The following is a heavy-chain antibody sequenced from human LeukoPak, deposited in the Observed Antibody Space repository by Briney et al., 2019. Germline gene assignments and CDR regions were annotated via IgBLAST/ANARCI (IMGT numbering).Heavy chain of an antibody. J-gene: IGHJ4*02. CDR3: ARVPYNYDTSSYYYKYYFDY. D-gene: IGHD3-22*01. V-gene: IGHV3-23*01. Sequence: GGSLRLSCAASGSSFSSYAMSWVRQSPGKGLEWVSAISPSGGSTYYADSVRGRFTISRDNSKNTLYLQMNSLRAEDTAIYFCARVPYNYDTSSYYYKYYFDYWGQGTLVTVSS. CDR1: GSSFSSYA. CDR2: ISPSGGST.